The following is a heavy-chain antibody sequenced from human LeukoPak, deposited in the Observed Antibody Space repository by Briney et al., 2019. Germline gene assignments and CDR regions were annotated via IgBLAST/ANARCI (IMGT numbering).Heavy chain of an antibody. Sequence: GGSLRLSCAASGFTFSSYAMSWVRQAPVKGLEWVSAISGSGGSTYYADSVKGRFTISRDNAKNSLYLQMNSLRAEDTAVYYCARRGVLAGSYFTYWGQGTLVTVSS. CDR3: ARRGVLAGSYFTY. V-gene: IGHV3-23*01. CDR1: GFTFSSYA. J-gene: IGHJ4*02. CDR2: ISGSGGST. D-gene: IGHD3-16*01.